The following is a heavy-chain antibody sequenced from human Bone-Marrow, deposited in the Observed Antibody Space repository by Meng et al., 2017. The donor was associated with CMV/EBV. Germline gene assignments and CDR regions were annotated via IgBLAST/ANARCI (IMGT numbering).Heavy chain of an antibody. J-gene: IGHJ5*02. Sequence: TVSGGSVSSGSYYWGWIRPPPGKGLEWIGYIYYSGSTNYNPSLKSRVTISVDTSKNQFSLKLSSVTAADTAVYYCARVPAATKWFDPWGQGTLVTVSS. D-gene: IGHD2-2*01. V-gene: IGHV4-61*01. CDR2: IYYSGST. CDR1: GGSVSSGSYY. CDR3: ARVPAATKWFDP.